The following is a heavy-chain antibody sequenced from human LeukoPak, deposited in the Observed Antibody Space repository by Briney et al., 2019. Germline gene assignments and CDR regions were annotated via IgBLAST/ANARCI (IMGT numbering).Heavy chain of an antibody. CDR1: GFTFSSYS. V-gene: IGHV3-21*01. CDR2: ISSSSSYI. Sequence: PGGTLSLSCAASGFTFSSYSMNWLRQAPGKGLEWVSSISSSSSYIYYADSVKGRFTISRDNAKNSLYLQMNSLRAEDTAVYYCARDRIAAYNWFDPWGQGTLVTVSS. CDR3: ARDRIAAYNWFDP. J-gene: IGHJ5*02. D-gene: IGHD6-13*01.